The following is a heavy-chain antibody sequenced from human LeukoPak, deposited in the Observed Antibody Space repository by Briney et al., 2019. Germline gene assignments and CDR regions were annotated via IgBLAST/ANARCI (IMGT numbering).Heavy chain of an antibody. CDR3: ASQYYDFWSGYPLGMDV. V-gene: IGHV4-39*01. D-gene: IGHD3-3*01. Sequence: SETLSLTCAVSGGSISTISDYWDWIRQPPGKGLEWIGSVYYSGSTYYNPSLKSRIIISVDTSKNQFSLKLSSVTAADTAVYYCASQYYDFWSGYPLGMDVWGQGTTVTVSS. CDR1: GGSISTISDY. J-gene: IGHJ6*02. CDR2: VYYSGST.